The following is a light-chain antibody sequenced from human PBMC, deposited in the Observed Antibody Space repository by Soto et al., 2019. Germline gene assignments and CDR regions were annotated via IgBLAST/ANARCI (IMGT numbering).Light chain of an antibody. CDR3: QQYGSSPRT. CDR1: QRISHY. J-gene: IGKJ1*01. Sequence: DIQMTQSPSSLSASVGDGVTITCRASQRISHYLNWYQQKPGKAPKLLIYAASSLQSGVPSRFSGSGSGTDFTLTISSLQPEDFAVYYCQQYGSSPRTFGQGNKVEIK. CDR2: AAS. V-gene: IGKV1-39*01.